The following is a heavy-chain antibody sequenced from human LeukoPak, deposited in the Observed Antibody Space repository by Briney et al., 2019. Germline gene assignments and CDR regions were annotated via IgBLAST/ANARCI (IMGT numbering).Heavy chain of an antibody. V-gene: IGHV3-21*01. J-gene: IGHJ6*02. D-gene: IGHD3-3*01. CDR3: ASLDGFYGMDV. Sequence: GGSLRLSCAASGFTFSSYSMNWVRQAPGKGLEWVSSISSSSSYIYYADSVKGRFTISRDNAKNSLYLQMNSLRAEDTAVYYCASLDGFYGMDVWGQGTTVTVSS. CDR1: GFTFSSYS. CDR2: ISSSSSYI.